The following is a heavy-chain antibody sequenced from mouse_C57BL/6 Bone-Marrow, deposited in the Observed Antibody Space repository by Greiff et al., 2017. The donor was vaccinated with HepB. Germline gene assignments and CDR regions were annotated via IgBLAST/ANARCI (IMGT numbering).Heavy chain of an antibody. CDR3: ARAYGSSFAWFAY. V-gene: IGHV1-55*01. D-gene: IGHD1-1*01. CDR1: GYTFTSYW. CDR2: IYPGSGST. J-gene: IGHJ3*01. Sequence: QVQLQQPGAELVKPGASVKMSCKASGYTFTSYWITWVKQRPGQGLEWIGDIYPGSGSTNYNEKFKSKATLTVDTSSSTAYMQLSSLPSEDSAVYYCARAYGSSFAWFAYWGQGTLVTVSA.